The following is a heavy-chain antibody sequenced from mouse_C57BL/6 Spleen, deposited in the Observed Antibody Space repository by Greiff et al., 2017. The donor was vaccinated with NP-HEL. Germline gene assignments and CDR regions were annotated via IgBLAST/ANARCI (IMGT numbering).Heavy chain of an antibody. J-gene: IGHJ2*01. Sequence: VQLQQSGAELVRPGASVKLSCKASGYTFTDYYINWVKQRPGQGLEWIARIYPGSGNTYYNEKFKGKATLTAEKSSSTAYMQLSSLTSEDSAVYFRARSGITEDYFDYWGQGTTLTVSS. D-gene: IGHD1-3*01. CDR1: GYTFTDYY. CDR3: ARSGITEDYFDY. CDR2: IYPGSGNT. V-gene: IGHV1-76*01.